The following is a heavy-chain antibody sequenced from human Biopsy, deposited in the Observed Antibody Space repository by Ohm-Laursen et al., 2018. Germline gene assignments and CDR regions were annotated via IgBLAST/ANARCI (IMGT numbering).Heavy chain of an antibody. V-gene: IGHV4-59*01. J-gene: IGHJ6*02. CDR1: GGSISSDY. CDR3: ARATNSTGWPYHYFYGMDV. D-gene: IGHD2/OR15-2a*01. CDR2: IYYRGST. Sequence: TLSLPCTVSGGSISSDYWSWIRQTPGKGLEWIGYIYYRGSTNYNPSLKSRVTISVETSKYQFSLRLNSVTAADTAVYYCARATNSTGWPYHYFYGMDVWGQGTTVTVSS.